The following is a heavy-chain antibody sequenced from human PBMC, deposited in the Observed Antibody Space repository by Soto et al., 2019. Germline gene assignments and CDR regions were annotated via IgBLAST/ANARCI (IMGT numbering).Heavy chain of an antibody. CDR2: ISYDGNYI. Sequence: GGSLRLSCEASGFAFSSYAMHWVRQAPGRGLEWVGVISYDGNYIYYADSVKGRFTISRDNSKNTLYVQVNSLRPEDTAVYYCAKGILSATIGPYAMDVWGQGTTVTVSS. D-gene: IGHD3-16*01. CDR1: GFAFSSYA. CDR3: AKGILSATIGPYAMDV. V-gene: IGHV3-30*18. J-gene: IGHJ6*02.